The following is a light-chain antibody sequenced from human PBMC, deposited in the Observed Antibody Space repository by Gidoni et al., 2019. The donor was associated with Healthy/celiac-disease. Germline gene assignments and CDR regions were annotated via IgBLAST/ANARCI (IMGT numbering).Light chain of an antibody. J-gene: IGKJ1*01. V-gene: IGKV3-11*01. Sequence: EIVLTQSPAPLSLSPGERATLSCRASQSCSSYLAWYQQKPGQAPRLRIYDASNRATGIPARFSGSGSGTDFTLTISSLEPEDFAVYYCQQRSNWPWTFXQXTKVEIK. CDR3: QQRSNWPWT. CDR2: DAS. CDR1: QSCSSY.